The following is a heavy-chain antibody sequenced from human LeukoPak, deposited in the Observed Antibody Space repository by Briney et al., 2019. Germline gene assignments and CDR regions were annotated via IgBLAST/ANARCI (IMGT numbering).Heavy chain of an antibody. J-gene: IGHJ6*02. CDR1: GYTFTGYY. D-gene: IGHD7-27*01. CDR3: ASSGQLGMPGYYYYGMDV. CDR2: INPNSGGT. Sequence: ASVKVSCKASGYTFTGYYMHWVRQAPGQGLEWMGWINPNSGGTNYAQKFQGRVTMTRDTSISTAYMELSRLRSDDTAVYYCASSGQLGMPGYYYYGMDVWGQGTTVTVPS. V-gene: IGHV1-2*02.